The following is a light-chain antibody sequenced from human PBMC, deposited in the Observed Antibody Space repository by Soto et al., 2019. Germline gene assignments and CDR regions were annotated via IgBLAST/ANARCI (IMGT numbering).Light chain of an antibody. CDR2: LSSAGSH. CDR3: QTWDGGARVV. J-gene: IGLJ2*01. V-gene: IGLV4-69*01. Sequence: QSVLTQSPSASASLGASVKLTCTLSSGHRSYALAWHQQQPEKGPRYLVTLSSAGSHSKGDGSPERFSGSSSGAKRYLTISSLQSEDEADYYWQTWDGGARVVFGRGTKLTVL. CDR1: SGHRSYA.